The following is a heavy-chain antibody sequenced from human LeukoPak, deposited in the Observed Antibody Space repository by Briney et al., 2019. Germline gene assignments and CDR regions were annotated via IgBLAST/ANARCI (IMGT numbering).Heavy chain of an antibody. CDR3: ASSSGSGFLFDY. Sequence: SETLSLTCTVSGGSISSYYWSWIRQPPGKGLEWIGYIYYSGSTNYNPSLKSRVTISVDRSKNQFSLKLSSVTAADTAVYYCASSSGSGFLFDYWGQGTLVTVSS. CDR2: IYYSGST. CDR1: GGSISSYY. D-gene: IGHD3-22*01. V-gene: IGHV4-59*12. J-gene: IGHJ4*02.